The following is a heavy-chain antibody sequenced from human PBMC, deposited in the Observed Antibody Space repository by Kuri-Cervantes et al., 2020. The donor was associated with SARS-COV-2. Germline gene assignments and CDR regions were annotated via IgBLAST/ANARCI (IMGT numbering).Heavy chain of an antibody. D-gene: IGHD4-23*01. CDR1: GFTFRSYG. CDR3: AKPNYMTTVVYYGMDV. Sequence: GGSLRLSCVGFGFTFRSYGVYWVRQAPGKGLEWVSSLSGSGGRTYYADSVRGRFTIFRDNSRNTLYLQVNSLRAEDTAVYYCAKPNYMTTVVYYGMDVWGQGTTVTVSS. CDR2: LSGSGGRT. V-gene: IGHV3-23*01. J-gene: IGHJ6*02.